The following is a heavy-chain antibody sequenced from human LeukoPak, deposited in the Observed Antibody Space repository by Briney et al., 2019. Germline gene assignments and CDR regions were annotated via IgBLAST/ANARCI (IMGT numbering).Heavy chain of an antibody. J-gene: IGHJ4*02. CDR1: GFTFSSYS. CDR2: INSNGGST. V-gene: IGHV3-64*01. Sequence: GGSLRLSCAASGFTFSSYSRRWVRQAPGKGLEYVSAINSNGGSTYYANSVKGRFSIYRDNYKNTLYLQMGSLRAEDMAVYYCARDAGIAAAEYYFDYWGQGTLVTVSS. D-gene: IGHD6-13*01. CDR3: ARDAGIAAAEYYFDY.